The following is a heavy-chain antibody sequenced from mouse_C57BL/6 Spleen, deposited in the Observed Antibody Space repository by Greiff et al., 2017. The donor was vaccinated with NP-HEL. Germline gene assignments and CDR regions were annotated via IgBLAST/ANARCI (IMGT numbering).Heavy chain of an antibody. V-gene: IGHV1-62-2*01. CDR1: GYTFTEYT. J-gene: IGHJ3*01. CDR2: FYPGSGSI. D-gene: IGHD1-1*01. Sequence: QVQLKESGAELVKPGASVKLSCKASGYTFTEYTIHWVKQRSGQGLEWIGWFYPGSGSIKYNEKFKAKATLTADKYSSTVYMELSRVTSEDSAVYFCARHEDYGSSLAWFAYWGQGTLVTVSA. CDR3: ARHEDYGSSLAWFAY.